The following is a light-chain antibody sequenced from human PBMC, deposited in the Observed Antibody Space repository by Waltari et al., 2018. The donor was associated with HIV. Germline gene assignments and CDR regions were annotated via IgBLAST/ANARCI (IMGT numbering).Light chain of an antibody. CDR3: QQNHDWPPTT. CDR1: QSVSSN. J-gene: IGKJ5*01. Sequence: EIVMTQSPATLSVSPGGRATVSCTASQSVSSNVAWYQQKPGQAPRLLIYGASTRATGIPARFSGSGSGTEFTLTISSLQSEDFAVYYCQQNHDWPPTTFGQGTRLEIK. V-gene: IGKV3-15*01. CDR2: GAS.